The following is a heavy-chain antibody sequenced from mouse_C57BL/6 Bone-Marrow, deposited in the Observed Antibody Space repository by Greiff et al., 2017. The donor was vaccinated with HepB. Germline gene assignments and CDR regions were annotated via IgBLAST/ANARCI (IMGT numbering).Heavy chain of an antibody. Sequence: QVQLKESGTELVKPGASVKLSCKASGYTFTSYWMHWVKQRPGQGLEWIGNINPSNGGTNYNEKFKSKATLTVDKSSSTAYMQLSSLTSEDSAVYYCARALCADAMDYWGQGTSDTVSS. CDR1: GYTFTSYW. CDR2: INPSNGGT. D-gene: IGHD6-5*01. J-gene: IGHJ4*01. V-gene: IGHV1-53*01. CDR3: ARALCADAMDY.